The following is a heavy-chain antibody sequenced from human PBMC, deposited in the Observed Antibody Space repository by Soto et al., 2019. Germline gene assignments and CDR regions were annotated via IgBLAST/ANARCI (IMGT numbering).Heavy chain of an antibody. J-gene: IGHJ4*02. CDR1: GFTFSSYA. CDR2: ISGSGGST. D-gene: IGHD6-19*01. CDR3: AKVVGHSSGWSPKYYFDY. V-gene: IGHV3-23*01. Sequence: EVQLLESGGGLVQPGGSLRLSCAASGFTFSSYAMSWVRQAPGKGLEWVSAISGSGGSTYYADSVKGRFTIFRNNSNNTLYLQINRLRAEDTAVYYCAKVVGHSSGWSPKYYFDYWGQGTLVTVSS.